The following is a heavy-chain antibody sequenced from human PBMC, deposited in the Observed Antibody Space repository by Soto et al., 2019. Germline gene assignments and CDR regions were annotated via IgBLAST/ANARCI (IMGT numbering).Heavy chain of an antibody. CDR1: GYTFTLFG. V-gene: IGHV1-18*01. J-gene: IGHJ4*02. D-gene: IGHD2-2*02. Sequence: QVQLVQSGAEVKKPGASVKVSCTTSGYTFTLFGITWVRQAPGQRVEWMGWISPYNGDTKYAEKLEGRVTLTTDTSTDTAYMELTSLTSDDTAEYYCARGGQYRYFDYWGQGTLVTVSS. CDR2: ISPYNGDT. CDR3: ARGGQYRYFDY.